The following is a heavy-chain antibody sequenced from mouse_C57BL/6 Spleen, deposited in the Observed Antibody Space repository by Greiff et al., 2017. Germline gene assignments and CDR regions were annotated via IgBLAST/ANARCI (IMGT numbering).Heavy chain of an antibody. CDR1: GFTFSDYG. CDR2: ISSGSSTI. CDR3: ARPDDWYFDV. V-gene: IGHV5-17*01. Sequence: EVKLVESGGGLVKPGGSLKLSCAASGFTFSDYGMHWVRQAPEKGLEWVAYISSGSSTIYYADTVKGRFTISSDNAKNTLFLQMTSLRSEDTAMYYCARPDDWYFDVWGTGTTVTVSS. J-gene: IGHJ1*03.